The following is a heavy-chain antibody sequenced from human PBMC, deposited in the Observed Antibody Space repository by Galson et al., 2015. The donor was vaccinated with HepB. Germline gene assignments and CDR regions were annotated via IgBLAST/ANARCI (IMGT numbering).Heavy chain of an antibody. D-gene: IGHD2-2*01. CDR2: IWYDGSNK. CDR1: GFTFSSYG. J-gene: IGHJ4*02. CDR3: ARGGYCSSTSCYEGDPFDY. Sequence: SLRLSCAASGFTFSSYGMHWVRQAPGKGLEWVAVIWYDGSNKYYADSVKGRFTISRDNSKNTLYLQMNSLRAEDTAVYYCARGGYCSSTSCYEGDPFDYWGQGTLVTVSS. V-gene: IGHV3-33*01.